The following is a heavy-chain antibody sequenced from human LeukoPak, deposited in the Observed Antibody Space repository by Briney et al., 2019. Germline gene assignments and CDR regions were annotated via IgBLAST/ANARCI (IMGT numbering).Heavy chain of an antibody. Sequence: PGGSLRLSCAASGFTFSSYVMHWVRQAPGKGLEWVGFISYDGGNKYHADSVKGRFTISRDNSKNTLYLQMNSLKVEDTAVYYCARGYGGIGGDWGQGTLVTVSS. CDR1: GFTFSSYV. D-gene: IGHD4-23*01. CDR2: ISYDGGNK. J-gene: IGHJ4*02. CDR3: ARGYGGIGGD. V-gene: IGHV3-30-3*01.